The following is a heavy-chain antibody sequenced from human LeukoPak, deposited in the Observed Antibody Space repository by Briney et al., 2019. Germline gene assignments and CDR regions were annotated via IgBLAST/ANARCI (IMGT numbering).Heavy chain of an antibody. CDR1: CGFITISY. D-gene: IGHD4-17*01. J-gene: IGHJ4*02. CDR3: TKGLPTDKIDY. CDR2: IHYTGST. Sequence: SETLSLTCTVSCGFITISYWSWLRQSPGKGLEWIGYIHYTGSTNYNPSLKSRVTMLIDMSKNQFYLNVYSVTAADTAVYCCTKGLPTDKIDYWGQGTLVTVSS. V-gene: IGHV4-59*12.